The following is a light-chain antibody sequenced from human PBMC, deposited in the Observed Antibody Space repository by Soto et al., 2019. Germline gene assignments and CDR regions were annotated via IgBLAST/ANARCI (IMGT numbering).Light chain of an antibody. CDR3: QHYNNWPYT. Sequence: EILMTQSPATLSVSPGERATLSCRASQSVSSNLAWYQQKPGQAPRFLIFHASTRATGIPARFSGSGSGTEFTLTISSLQSEDFAVYYCQHYNNWPYTFGQGTKLEIK. J-gene: IGKJ2*01. CDR1: QSVSSN. CDR2: HAS. V-gene: IGKV3-15*01.